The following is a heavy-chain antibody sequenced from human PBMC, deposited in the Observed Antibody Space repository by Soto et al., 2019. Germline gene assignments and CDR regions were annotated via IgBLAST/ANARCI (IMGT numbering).Heavy chain of an antibody. CDR2: ISGGGDRT. CDR1: GFTFINHA. V-gene: IGHV3-23*01. CDR3: ARKVLGSTTRPDYWYFDL. D-gene: IGHD3-16*01. Sequence: EVQLLESGGGLVQPGGSLRLSCVGSGFTFINHAMNWVRQAPGKGLEWVSGISGGGDRTFDAESVEGRFTISRDNSKNTLNLQMHSLRADDTAVYYCARKVLGSTTRPDYWYFDLWGRGTLVTVSS. J-gene: IGHJ2*01.